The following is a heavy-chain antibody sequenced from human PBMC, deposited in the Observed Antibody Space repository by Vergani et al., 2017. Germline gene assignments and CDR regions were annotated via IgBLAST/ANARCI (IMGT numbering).Heavy chain of an antibody. V-gene: IGHV4-59*08. D-gene: IGHD3-16*01. CDR1: GGSISSYY. CDR3: ARRVMGAFDI. CDR2: IYYSGST. J-gene: IGHJ3*02. Sequence: QVQLQESGPGLVKPSETLSLTCTVSGGSISSYYWSWIRQPPGKGLEWIGYIYYSGSTNYNPSLKSRVTISVDTSKNQFSLKLSSVTAGDTAVYYCARRVMGAFDIWGQGTMVTVSS.